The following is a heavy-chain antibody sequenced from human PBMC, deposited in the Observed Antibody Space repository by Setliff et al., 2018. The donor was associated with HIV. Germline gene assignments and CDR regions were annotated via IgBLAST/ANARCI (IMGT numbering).Heavy chain of an antibody. CDR3: ARTLGSGTFRYYFDY. Sequence: SETLSLTCTVSGGSFSSGGYYWGWIRQPPGKGLEWIGSIYYSGSTHYNPSLQSRVTVSVDTSKNQFSLNLSSVTAADTAVYYCARTLGSGTFRYYFDYWGQGILVTVSS. D-gene: IGHD3-10*01. CDR2: IYYSGST. CDR1: GGSFSSGGYY. J-gene: IGHJ4*02. V-gene: IGHV4-39*01.